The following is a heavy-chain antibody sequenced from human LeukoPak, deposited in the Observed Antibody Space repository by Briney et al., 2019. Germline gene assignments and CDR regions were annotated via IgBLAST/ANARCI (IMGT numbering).Heavy chain of an antibody. CDR2: IYYSGST. Sequence: SETLSLTCTVSGGSISSYYWGWIRQPPGKGLEWIGDIYYSGSTNYNPSLKSRVTISVDTSKNQFSLRLSSVTAADTAVYYSARLASGSYGPLTPFDYWGQGTLVTVSS. J-gene: IGHJ4*02. CDR1: GGSISSYY. D-gene: IGHD1-26*01. CDR3: ARLASGSYGPLTPFDY. V-gene: IGHV4-59*08.